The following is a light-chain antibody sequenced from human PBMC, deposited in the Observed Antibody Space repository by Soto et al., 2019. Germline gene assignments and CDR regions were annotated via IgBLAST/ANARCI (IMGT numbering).Light chain of an antibody. CDR2: DDS. J-gene: IGKJ1*01. V-gene: IGKV1-5*01. Sequence: DIQMTQSPSTLSASVGDRVTITCRASQSISSWLAWYQQKPGKAPKVLIYDDSSLESGVPSRFSGSGSGTELTITISSLKNDDFELYFCHPFNSYPWTFGQGTKVEIK. CDR3: HPFNSYPWT. CDR1: QSISSW.